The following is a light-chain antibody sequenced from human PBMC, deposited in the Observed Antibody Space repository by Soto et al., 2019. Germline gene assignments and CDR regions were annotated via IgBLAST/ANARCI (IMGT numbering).Light chain of an antibody. Sequence: IQMTQSPSSLSASVGDRVTITCRASQSINSYLNWYQQTPGKAPKLLIYAASSLQSGVPSRFSGTGSGTDFTLTISSLQPEDFATYYCQQSFSTPRITFGQGTRLEIK. V-gene: IGKV1-39*01. CDR2: AAS. CDR1: QSINSY. J-gene: IGKJ5*01. CDR3: QQSFSTPRIT.